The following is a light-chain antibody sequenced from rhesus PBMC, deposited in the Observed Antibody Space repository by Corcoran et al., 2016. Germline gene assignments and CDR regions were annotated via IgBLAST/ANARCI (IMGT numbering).Light chain of an antibody. CDR1: ENVNNY. V-gene: IGKV1-74*01. J-gene: IGKJ1*01. CDR3: HHNYGVPWT. CDR2: RTS. Sequence: DIQMTQSPSSLSASVGDRVTITCRTSENVNNYLNWYQQKSGKAPKLLVYRTSTLQSGVPSRFSGSGSGTDYTFTIGSLQSEGVATYYSHHNYGVPWTFGQGTKVEI.